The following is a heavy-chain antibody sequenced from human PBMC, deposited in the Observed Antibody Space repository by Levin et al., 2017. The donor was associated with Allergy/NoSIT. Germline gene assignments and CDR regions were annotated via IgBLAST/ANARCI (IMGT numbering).Heavy chain of an antibody. CDR1: GFTFSSYA. J-gene: IGHJ3*02. V-gene: IGHV3-23*01. D-gene: IGHD3-10*01. CDR2: ISVSGDIT. Sequence: GESLKISCAASGFTFSSYAMNWVRQAPGKGLEWVSTISVSGDITYYAGSVKGRFTISRDNSKNTLYLQMNSLRAEDTAVYYCAKGYGSGSAIWGFHAFDIWGQGTMVTVS. CDR3: AKGYGSGSAIWGFHAFDI.